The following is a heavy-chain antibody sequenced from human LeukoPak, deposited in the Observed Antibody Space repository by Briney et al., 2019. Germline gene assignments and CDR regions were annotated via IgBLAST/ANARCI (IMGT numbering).Heavy chain of an antibody. CDR3: ARGMHCDFWSGYYFDY. CDR1: GYTYTSYY. D-gene: IGHD3-3*01. V-gene: IGHV1-46*01. J-gene: IGHJ4*02. CDR2: INPSGGST. Sequence: GASVKVSCKASGYTYTSYYIHWVRQAPGQGLEWMGIINPSGGSTSYAQKFQGRVTMTRDTSTSTVYMELSSLRSEDTAVYYCARGMHCDFWSGYYFDYWGQGTLVTVSS.